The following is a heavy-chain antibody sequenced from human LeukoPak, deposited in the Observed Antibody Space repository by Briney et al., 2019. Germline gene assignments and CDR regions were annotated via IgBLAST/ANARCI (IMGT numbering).Heavy chain of an antibody. CDR1: GFTFTSYA. Sequence: GGSLRLSCAASGFTFTSYAMHWVRQAPGKGLEWVSSISASGSGTFYTDSMNGRFTISRDNAKKTFFLQMKNLRLGDTALYYCAKGRDTSGRQNFDFWGQGTLVTVSS. CDR3: AKGRDTSGRQNFDF. V-gene: IGHV3-23*01. D-gene: IGHD6-19*01. CDR2: ISASGSGT. J-gene: IGHJ4*02.